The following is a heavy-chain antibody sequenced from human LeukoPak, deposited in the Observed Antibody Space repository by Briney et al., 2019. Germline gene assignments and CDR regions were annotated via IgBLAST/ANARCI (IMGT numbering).Heavy chain of an antibody. V-gene: IGHV3-74*01. J-gene: IGHJ5*02. CDR2: INSDGSST. CDR3: SRGVPWWFDP. CDR1: GFTFSSYW. D-gene: IGHD1-1*01. Sequence: PGGSLRLSCAASGFTFSSYWMHWVRQAPGKGLMWVSRINSDGSSTNYADSVKGRFTISRDNAKNTLYLQMSSLRAEDTAVYYCSRGVPWWFDPWGQGTLVTVSS.